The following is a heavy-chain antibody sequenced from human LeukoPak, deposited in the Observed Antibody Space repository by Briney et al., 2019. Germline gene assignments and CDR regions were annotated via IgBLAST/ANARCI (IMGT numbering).Heavy chain of an antibody. CDR1: GFTFDDYA. Sequence: GGSLRLSCAASGFTFDDYAMHWVRQAPGKGLEWVSGISWNSGSIGYADSVKDRFTISRDNAKNSLYLQMNSLRAEDTALYYCAKDINYYDSSGVDYWGQGTLVTVSS. CDR2: ISWNSGSI. D-gene: IGHD3-22*01. V-gene: IGHV3-9*01. CDR3: AKDINYYDSSGVDY. J-gene: IGHJ4*02.